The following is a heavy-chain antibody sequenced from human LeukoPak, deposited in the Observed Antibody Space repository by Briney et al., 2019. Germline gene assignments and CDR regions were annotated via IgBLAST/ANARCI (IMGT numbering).Heavy chain of an antibody. D-gene: IGHD3-22*01. Sequence: SSETLSLTCTVSGGSISSGGYYWSWIRQHPGKGLEWIGYIYYSGSTYYNPSLKSRVTISVDTSKNQFSLKLSSVTAADTAVYYCARAPMIVVVIPSGGAFDIWGQGTMVTVSS. CDR2: IYYSGST. V-gene: IGHV4-31*03. J-gene: IGHJ3*02. CDR1: GGSISSGGYY. CDR3: ARAPMIVVVIPSGGAFDI.